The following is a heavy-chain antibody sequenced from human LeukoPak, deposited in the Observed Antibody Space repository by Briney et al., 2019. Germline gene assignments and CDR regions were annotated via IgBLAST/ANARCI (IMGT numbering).Heavy chain of an antibody. CDR2: ITGSGGTT. CDR1: GFTVSSNY. V-gene: IGHV3-23*01. Sequence: PGGSLRLSCAASGFTVSSNYMSWVRQAPGKGLEWVSAITGSGGTTYYADFVKGRFTISRDNSKNTLYLQMNGLRVEDTAVYYCAKMQGYFDYWGQGTLVTVSS. J-gene: IGHJ4*02. CDR3: AKMQGYFDY.